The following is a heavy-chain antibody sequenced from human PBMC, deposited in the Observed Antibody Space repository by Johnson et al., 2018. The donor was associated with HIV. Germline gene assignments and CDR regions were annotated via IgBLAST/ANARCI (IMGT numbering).Heavy chain of an antibody. Sequence: MLLVESGGGLVQPGGSLRLSCVVSGFSVSSNYMSWVRQAPGEGLEWVSVIYRGGTTYYAQSVKGRFTISRDNSKNILYLQMNSLRVEDTAVYFCARDLVVGDHSTPLTHAFDIWGQGTMVTISS. D-gene: IGHD1-26*01. CDR1: GFSVSSNY. CDR3: ARDLVVGDHSTPLTHAFDI. V-gene: IGHV3-66*01. J-gene: IGHJ3*02. CDR2: IYRGGTT.